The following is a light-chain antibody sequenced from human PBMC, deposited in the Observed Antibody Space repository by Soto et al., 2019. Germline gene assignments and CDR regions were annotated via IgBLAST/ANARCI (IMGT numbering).Light chain of an antibody. Sequence: MTQRPAPLSLSPGEGATPYCXASQGIGDTLAWYQHKPGQTTRLLIYDTSTRATGVPARFSGSRSGTEFTLTINSLQSEDFAVYYCKQYNSWPLTVGGGTKVDIK. CDR1: QGIGDT. V-gene: IGKV3-15*01. CDR2: DTS. CDR3: KQYNSWPLT. J-gene: IGKJ4*01.